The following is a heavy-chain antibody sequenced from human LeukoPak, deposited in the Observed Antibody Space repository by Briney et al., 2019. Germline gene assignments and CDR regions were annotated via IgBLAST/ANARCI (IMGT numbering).Heavy chain of an antibody. CDR2: INPSGGST. CDR3: ARGRGGAGYDSSGYYYEHYFDY. V-gene: IGHV1-46*01. CDR1: GYTFTGYY. Sequence: GASVKVSCKASGYTFTGYYMHWVRQAPGQGLEWMGIINPSGGSTSYAQKFQGRVTMTRDMSTSTVYMELSSLRSEDTAVYYCARGRGGAGYDSSGYYYEHYFDYWGQGTLVTVSS. J-gene: IGHJ4*02. D-gene: IGHD3-22*01.